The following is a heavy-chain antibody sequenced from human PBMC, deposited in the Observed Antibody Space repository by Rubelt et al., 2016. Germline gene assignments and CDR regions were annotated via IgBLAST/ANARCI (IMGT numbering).Heavy chain of an antibody. CDR1: GFSLRTSGMC. V-gene: IGHV2-70*15. J-gene: IGHJ4*02. Sequence: QVTLRESGPALVKPTQALTLTCTFSGFSLRTSGMCVSWIRQPPGKALEWLARIAWDDDNYYSTSLTTRLTIPKDTSKNQVVLTMTNRDPGDTATYYCARISRNGYYFGYWGQGTLVTVSS. D-gene: IGHD1-1*01. CDR2: IAWDDDN. CDR3: ARISRNGYYFGY.